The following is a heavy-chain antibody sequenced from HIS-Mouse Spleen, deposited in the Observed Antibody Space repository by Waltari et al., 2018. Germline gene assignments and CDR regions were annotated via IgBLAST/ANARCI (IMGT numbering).Heavy chain of an antibody. CDR1: GFTVSSNY. CDR3: ARHYYYGSGSYYFDY. CDR2: IYSGGST. Sequence: EVQLVETGGGLIQPGGSLSLSCAASGFTVSSNYISWVSRSPGKGLEWVSVIYSGGSTYYADSVKGRFTISRDNSKNTLYLQMNSLRAEDTAVYYCARHYYYGSGSYYFDYWGQGTLVTVSS. J-gene: IGHJ4*02. V-gene: IGHV3-53*02. D-gene: IGHD3-10*01.